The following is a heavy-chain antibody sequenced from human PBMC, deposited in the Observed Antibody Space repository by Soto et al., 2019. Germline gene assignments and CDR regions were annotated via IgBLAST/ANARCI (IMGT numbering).Heavy chain of an antibody. Sequence: QVQLQESGPGLVKPSETLSLTCTVSGGSVSSGSYYWNWIRQPPGKGLEWIGYVYYTGSTNYNPSLKSRVTMSVDTSKNQFSLKLSSVTAADTAVYYCARVLRGEFDYWGQGTLVTVSS. CDR3: ARVLRGEFDY. CDR2: VYYTGST. V-gene: IGHV4-61*01. J-gene: IGHJ4*02. CDR1: GGSVSSGSYY. D-gene: IGHD5-12*01.